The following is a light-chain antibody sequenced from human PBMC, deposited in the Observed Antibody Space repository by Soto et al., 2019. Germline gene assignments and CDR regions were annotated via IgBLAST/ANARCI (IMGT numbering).Light chain of an antibody. CDR2: RSD. CDR1: SSTFPNNY. Sequence: QSALTQPPSVSGTPGQRVSISCSGDSSTFPNNYVHWYQQVPGAAPKLLIYRSDQRPSGVPERFSGSKSGTSASLTISGLRPEDEAQYYCAAYTGNWNGPVFGGGTKLTVL. J-gene: IGLJ2*01. V-gene: IGLV1-47*01. CDR3: AAYTGNWNGPV.